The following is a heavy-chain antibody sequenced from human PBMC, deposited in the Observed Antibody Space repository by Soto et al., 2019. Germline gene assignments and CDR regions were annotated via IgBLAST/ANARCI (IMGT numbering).Heavy chain of an antibody. Sequence: SETLSLTCTVSGGSISSGGYYWSWIRQHPGKGLEWIGYTYYSGSTYYNPSLKSRVTISVDTSKNQFSLKLSSVTAADTAVYYCASLTVTNYYFDYWGQGTLVTVSS. D-gene: IGHD4-17*01. CDR1: GGSISSGGYY. CDR2: TYYSGST. V-gene: IGHV4-31*03. J-gene: IGHJ4*02. CDR3: ASLTVTNYYFDY.